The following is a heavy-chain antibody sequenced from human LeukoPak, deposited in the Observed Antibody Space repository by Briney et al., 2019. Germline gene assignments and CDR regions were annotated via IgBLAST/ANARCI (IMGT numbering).Heavy chain of an antibody. CDR2: IFYSGSA. CDR1: GGSISSGSYY. CDR3: ARVDWFGAGSYYFNY. D-gene: IGHD3-10*01. Sequence: SETLSLTCTVSGGSISSGSYYWSWIRQPPGKGLEWIAYIFYSGSAYYNPSLQSRVTISVDTSKNQFSLKLTSVTAADTAVYYCARVDWFGAGSYYFNYWSRGTLVTVSS. J-gene: IGHJ4*02. V-gene: IGHV4-30-4*08.